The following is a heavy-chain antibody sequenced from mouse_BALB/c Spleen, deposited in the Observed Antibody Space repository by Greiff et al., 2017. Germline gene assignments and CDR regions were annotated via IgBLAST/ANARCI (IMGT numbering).Heavy chain of an antibody. J-gene: IGHJ4*01. Sequence: EVQGVESGGGLVKPGGSLKLSCAASGFTFSSYAMSWVRQSPEKRLEWVAEISSGGSYTYYPDTVTGRFTISRDNAKNTLYLEMSSLRSEDTAMYYCARELPMDYWGQGTSVTVSS. CDR2: ISSGGSYT. CDR3: ARELPMDY. V-gene: IGHV5-9-4*01. CDR1: GFTFSSYA. D-gene: IGHD1-1*01.